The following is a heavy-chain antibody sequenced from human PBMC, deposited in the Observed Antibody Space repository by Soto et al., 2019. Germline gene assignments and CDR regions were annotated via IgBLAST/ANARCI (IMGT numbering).Heavy chain of an antibody. CDR1: GYNSNTYC. CDR2: IDPGDSNI. V-gene: IGHV5-51*01. CDR3: ARCDYDSTLGASNWFNP. D-gene: IGHD3-22*01. Sequence: PGESLKISCKGSGYNSNTYCIGWVRQMPGKGLQWMGIIDPGDSNIIYSPSFQGLVTISVDKSITTAYLQWSSLKASDSAIYYCARCDYDSTLGASNWFNPWGQGTLVTVS. J-gene: IGHJ5*02.